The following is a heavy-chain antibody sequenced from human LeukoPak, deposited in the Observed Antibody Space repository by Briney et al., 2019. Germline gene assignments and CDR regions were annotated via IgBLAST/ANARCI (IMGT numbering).Heavy chain of an antibody. D-gene: IGHD1-26*01. V-gene: IGHV1-18*01. Sequence: GASVKVSCKASGYTFTSYGISWVRQAPGQGLEWMGWIIAYNGNTNYAQKLQGRVTMTTDTSTSTAYMELRSLRSDDTAVYYCARDNSVGDYAWWFDPWGQGTLVTVSS. J-gene: IGHJ5*02. CDR3: ARDNSVGDYAWWFDP. CDR2: IIAYNGNT. CDR1: GYTFTSYG.